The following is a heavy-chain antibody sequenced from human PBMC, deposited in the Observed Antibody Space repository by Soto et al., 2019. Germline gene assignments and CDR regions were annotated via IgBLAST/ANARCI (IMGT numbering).Heavy chain of an antibody. CDR2: IYYSGST. D-gene: IGHD3-22*01. CDR3: PSPQDYYDSGGFFFFAY. CDR1: GGSISSGDYY. Sequence: SETLSLTCTVSGGSISSGDYYWSWIRQPPGKGLEWIGYIYYSGSTYYNPSLKSRVTISVDTSKNQFSLKLSSVTAANTAVYIFPSPQDYYDSGGFFFFAYWGQGTLVTVSS. V-gene: IGHV4-30-4*01. J-gene: IGHJ4*02.